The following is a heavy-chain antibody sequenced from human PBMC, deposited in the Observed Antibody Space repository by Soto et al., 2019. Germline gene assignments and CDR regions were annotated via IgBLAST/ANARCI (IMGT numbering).Heavy chain of an antibody. J-gene: IGHJ4*02. Sequence: PSETLSLTCTVSGGSISSGGYYWSWIRQHPGKGLEWIGYIYYSGSTYYNPSLKSRVTISVDTSKNQFSLKLSSVTAADTAVYYCARASYDYVWGSYRYWPLFDYWGQGTLVTVSS. CDR3: ARASYDYVWGSYRYWPLFDY. D-gene: IGHD3-16*02. V-gene: IGHV4-31*03. CDR2: IYYSGST. CDR1: GGSISSGGYY.